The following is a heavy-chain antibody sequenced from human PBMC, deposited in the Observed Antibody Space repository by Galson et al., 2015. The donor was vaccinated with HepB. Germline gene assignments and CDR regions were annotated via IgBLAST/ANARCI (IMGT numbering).Heavy chain of an antibody. D-gene: IGHD3-10*01. J-gene: IGHJ6*02. CDR1: GYTLTSYA. CDR3: ASSHITMARGAIRYYGMDV. V-gene: IGHV1-3*01. Sequence: SVKVSCKASGYTLTSYAMHWVRQAPGQRLEWMGWINADNGNTKYSQKFQGRVTFTRDTSASTAYMELSSLRSEDTAVFYCASSHITMARGAIRYYGMDVWGQGTTVTVSS. CDR2: INADNGNT.